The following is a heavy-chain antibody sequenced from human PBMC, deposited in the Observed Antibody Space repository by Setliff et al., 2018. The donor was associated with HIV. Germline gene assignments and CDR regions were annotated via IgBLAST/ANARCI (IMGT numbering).Heavy chain of an antibody. CDR3: ARDYCSGGTCYSDLYYFDR. J-gene: IGHJ4*02. Sequence: GGSLRLSCAASGFTFRRYAMSWVRQVPGKGLEWVAAISSSSVSTYYADSVQGRFTISRDNSKNTRDLQMNSLRAEDTALYYCARDYCSGGTCYSDLYYFDRWGRGTLVAVSS. D-gene: IGHD2-15*01. CDR2: ISSSSVST. V-gene: IGHV3-23*01. CDR1: GFTFRRYA.